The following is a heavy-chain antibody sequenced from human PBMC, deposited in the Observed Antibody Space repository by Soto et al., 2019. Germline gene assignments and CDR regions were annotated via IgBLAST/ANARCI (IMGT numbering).Heavy chain of an antibody. CDR1: GDSVSSNSAA. CDR2: TYYRSQWYN. D-gene: IGHD7-27*01. Sequence: QVQLQQSGPGLVKPSQTLSLTCAISGDSVSSNSAAWNWIRQSPSRGLEWLGRTYYRSQWYNDYAVSVKRRITINPETSKNQFSLPLNSVTPEDTAVYYCARVYFLGMRTYYGMDVWGQGTTVTVSS. J-gene: IGHJ6*02. CDR3: ARVYFLGMRTYYGMDV. V-gene: IGHV6-1*01.